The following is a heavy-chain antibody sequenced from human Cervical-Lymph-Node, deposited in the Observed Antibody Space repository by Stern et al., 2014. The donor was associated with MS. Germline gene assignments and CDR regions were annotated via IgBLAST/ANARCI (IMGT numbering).Heavy chain of an antibody. V-gene: IGHV1-2*06. CDR3: ARERALIVGATTGFDD. D-gene: IGHD1-26*01. CDR1: GYTFTGYY. CDR2: INPNSGGT. J-gene: IGHJ4*02. Sequence: VQLVESGAEVKKPGASVKVSCKASGYTFTGYYMHWVRQAPGQGLEWMGRINPNSGGTNYAQKFQGRFTMTKDTSISTAYMELGRLRSDDTAVYYCARERALIVGATTGFDDWGQGTLVTVSS.